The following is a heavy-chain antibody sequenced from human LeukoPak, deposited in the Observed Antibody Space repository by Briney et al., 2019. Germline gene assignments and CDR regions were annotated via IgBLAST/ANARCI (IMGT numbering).Heavy chain of an antibody. Sequence: ASVKVSCKASGYPFTGHYMHWVRQAPGQGLEWMGWINPNSSGTNYAQKFQGRVAMTRDASISTAYMEVSSLRSDDTAVYYCSRESIVGATTLDYWGQGTLVTVSS. D-gene: IGHD1-26*01. V-gene: IGHV1-2*02. CDR2: INPNSSGT. J-gene: IGHJ4*02. CDR1: GYPFTGHY. CDR3: SRESIVGATTLDY.